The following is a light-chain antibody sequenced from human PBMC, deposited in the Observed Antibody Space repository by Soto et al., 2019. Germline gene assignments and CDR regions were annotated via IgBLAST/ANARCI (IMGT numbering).Light chain of an antibody. Sequence: QSALTQPVSVSGSPGQSITISCTGTSSDVGSYNFVSWYRQHPGKAPKLMIFEGSKRPSGVSNRFSGSKSGNTASLTISGLQDEYEADYYCCSYAGSSTVVVFGGGTKLTVL. V-gene: IGLV2-23*03. CDR2: EGS. CDR1: SSDVGSYNF. CDR3: CSYAGSSTVVV. J-gene: IGLJ2*01.